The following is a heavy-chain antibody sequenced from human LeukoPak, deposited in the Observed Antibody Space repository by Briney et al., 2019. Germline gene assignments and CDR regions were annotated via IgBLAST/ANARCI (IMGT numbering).Heavy chain of an antibody. CDR2: IYHSGST. J-gene: IGHJ4*02. CDR3: ASRGSWYEKFDY. V-gene: IGHV4-30-2*01. CDR1: GGSISSGGYY. D-gene: IGHD6-13*01. Sequence: TLSLTCTVSGGSISSGGYYWSWIRQPPGKGLEWIGYIYHSGSTYYNPSLKSRVTISVDRSKNQFSLKLSSVTAADTAVYYCASRGSWYEKFDYWGQGTLATVSS.